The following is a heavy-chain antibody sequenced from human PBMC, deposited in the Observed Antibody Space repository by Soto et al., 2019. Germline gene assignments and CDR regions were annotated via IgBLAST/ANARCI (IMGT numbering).Heavy chain of an antibody. CDR1: GFTFSSYA. V-gene: IGHV3-23*01. CDR2: ISGSGGST. Sequence: EVQLLESGGGLVQPGGSLRLSCAASGFTFSSYAMSWVRQAPGKGLEWVSAISGSGGSTYYADSVKGRFTISRDNSKNTLYLQMNSLRAEETAVYYCAKDRGRFLEAFDYWGQGTLVTVSS. D-gene: IGHD3-3*01. CDR3: AKDRGRFLEAFDY. J-gene: IGHJ4*02.